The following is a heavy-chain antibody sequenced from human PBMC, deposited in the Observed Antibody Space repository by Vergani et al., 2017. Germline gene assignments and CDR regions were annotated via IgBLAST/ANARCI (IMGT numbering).Heavy chain of an antibody. D-gene: IGHD6-13*01. Sequence: QVQLVQSGAEVKKPGSSVKVSCKASGGTSRTYAIIWVRQAPGQGLGWMGGILPMFGTANYGQKFQGRVTISADESTRTAYMEVSSLRSEDTATYYCARVNAPGVATAGMGPHAFDFWGQGTTVTVSS. CDR3: ARVNAPGVATAGMGPHAFDF. V-gene: IGHV1-69*01. CDR1: GGTSRTYA. J-gene: IGHJ3*01. CDR2: ILPMFGTA.